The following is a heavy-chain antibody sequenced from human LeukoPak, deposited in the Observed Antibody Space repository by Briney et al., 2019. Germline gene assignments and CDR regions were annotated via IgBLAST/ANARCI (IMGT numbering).Heavy chain of an antibody. CDR2: IYYSGST. Sequence: SQTLSLTCTVSGGSISSGGYYWSWIRQHPGKGLEWIGYIYYSGSTYYNPSLNSRVTISVDTSKNQFSLKLSSVTAADTAVYYCARRAKYYGSGSLTFDYWGQGTLVTVSS. D-gene: IGHD3-10*01. J-gene: IGHJ4*02. CDR3: ARRAKYYGSGSLTFDY. CDR1: GGSISSGGYY. V-gene: IGHV4-31*03.